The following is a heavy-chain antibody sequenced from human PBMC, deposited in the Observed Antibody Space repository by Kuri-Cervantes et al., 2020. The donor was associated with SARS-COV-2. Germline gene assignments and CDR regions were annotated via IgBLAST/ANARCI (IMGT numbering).Heavy chain of an antibody. CDR3: ARGGEMATIMHRLDY. J-gene: IGHJ4*02. D-gene: IGHD5-24*01. CDR2: IIPIFGTA. Sequence: SVKVSCKASGGTFSSYAISWVRQAPGQGLEWMGGIIPIFGTANYAQKFQGRITITADESTSTAYMELSSLRSEDTAVYYCARGGEMATIMHRLDYWGQGTLVTVSS. V-gene: IGHV1-69*13. CDR1: GGTFSSYA.